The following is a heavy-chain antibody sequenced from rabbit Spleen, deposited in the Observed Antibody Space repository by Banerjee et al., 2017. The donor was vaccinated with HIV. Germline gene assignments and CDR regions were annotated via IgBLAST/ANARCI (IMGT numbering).Heavy chain of an antibody. V-gene: IGHV1S40*01. J-gene: IGHJ4*01. CDR1: GFPLSRYW. Sequence: QTLEESGGDLVKPGASLTLTCTAYGFPLSRYWMSWVSQAPGKGLEWIGIIDGDYSGTTYYASWAKGRFTISKSTSLNTVTLQMTSLTAADTATYFCARDLGYCDLWGPGTLVTV. CDR3: ARDLGYCDL. CDR2: IDGDYSGTT.